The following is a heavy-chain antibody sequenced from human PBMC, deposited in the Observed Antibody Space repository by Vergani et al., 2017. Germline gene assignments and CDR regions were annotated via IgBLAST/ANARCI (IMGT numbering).Heavy chain of an antibody. D-gene: IGHD2-15*01. Sequence: VQVVESGGGLVKPGGSLRLSCTASGFFFSDYYMSWLRQAPGKGLEWISYIASSDTTVYYADSVKGRFTISRDNAKNSLYLQMNSLRAEDTAVYYCAKSDIVVVVAPAYWGQGTLVTVSS. V-gene: IGHV3-11*01. CDR3: AKSDIVVVVAPAY. J-gene: IGHJ4*02. CDR1: GFFFSDYY. CDR2: IASSDTTV.